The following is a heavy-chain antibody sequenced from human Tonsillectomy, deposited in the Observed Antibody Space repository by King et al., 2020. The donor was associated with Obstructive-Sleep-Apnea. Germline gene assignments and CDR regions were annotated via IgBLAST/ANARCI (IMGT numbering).Heavy chain of an antibody. J-gene: IGHJ6*02. V-gene: IGHV3-30-3*01. CDR3: ARDQGVEMATIFYYGMDV. CDR2: ISFDGSIK. Sequence: VQLVESGGGVVQPGRSLRLSCAASGFTFSYYAMHWVRHAPGKGLEWVAVISFDGSIKYFSDSVNGRFTISRDNSKNSLYLQMNSLRAEDTAVYYCARDQGVEMATIFYYGMDVWGQGSTVTVSS. CDR1: GFTFSYYA. D-gene: IGHD5-24*01.